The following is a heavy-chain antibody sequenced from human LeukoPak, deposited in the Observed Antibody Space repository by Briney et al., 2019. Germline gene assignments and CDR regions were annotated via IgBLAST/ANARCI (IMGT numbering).Heavy chain of an antibody. CDR1: GYTFTSYD. D-gene: IGHD6-13*01. Sequence: ASVKVSCKASGYTFTSYDINWVRQATGQGLEWMGWMNPNSGNTGYAQKFQGRVTMTRNTSISTAYMELSSLRSEDTAVYYCARSHGSSSWYGDAFDIWGQGTMVTVSS. J-gene: IGHJ3*02. V-gene: IGHV1-8*01. CDR3: ARSHGSSSWYGDAFDI. CDR2: MNPNSGNT.